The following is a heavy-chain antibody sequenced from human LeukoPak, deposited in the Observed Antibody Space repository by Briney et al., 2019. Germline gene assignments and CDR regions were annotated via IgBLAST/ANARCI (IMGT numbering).Heavy chain of an antibody. CDR3: ARGQGFRYYFDY. CDR2: IYYSGST. J-gene: IGHJ4*02. V-gene: IGHV4-31*03. Sequence: SETLSLTCTVSGGSISSGGYYWSWIRQHPGKGLEWIGYIYYSGSTYYNPSLKSRVTISVDTSKNQFSLKLSSVTAADTAVYYCARGQGFRYYFDYWGQGTLVTVFS. CDR1: GGSISSGGYY.